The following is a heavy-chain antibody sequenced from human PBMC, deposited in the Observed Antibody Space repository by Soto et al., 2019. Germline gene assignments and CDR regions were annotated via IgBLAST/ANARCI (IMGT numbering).Heavy chain of an antibody. CDR2: IYYSGST. Sequence: SETLSLTCTVSGGSISSYYWSWIRQPPGKGLEWIGYIYYSGSTNYNPSLKSRVTISVDTSKNQFSLKLSSVTAADTAVYYCARRGYCSSTSCFGYYYYYMDVWGKGTTVTVSS. CDR3: ARRGYCSSTSCFGYYYYYMDV. CDR1: GGSISSYY. D-gene: IGHD2-2*01. J-gene: IGHJ6*03. V-gene: IGHV4-59*01.